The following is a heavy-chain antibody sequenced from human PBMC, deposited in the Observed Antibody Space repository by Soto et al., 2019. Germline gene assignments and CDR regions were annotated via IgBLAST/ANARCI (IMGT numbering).Heavy chain of an antibody. J-gene: IGHJ6*02. Sequence: LRLSCAASGFTFSNAWMSWVRQAPGKGLEWVGRIKSKTDGGTTDYAAPVKGRFTISRDDSKNTLYLQMNSLKTEDTAVYYCTTLPKPLKNRYSTNGVCWTYYYGMDVWGQGTTVTVSS. CDR2: IKSKTDGGTT. CDR1: GFTFSNAW. CDR3: TTLPKPLKNRYSTNGVCWTYYYGMDV. V-gene: IGHV3-15*01. D-gene: IGHD2-8*01.